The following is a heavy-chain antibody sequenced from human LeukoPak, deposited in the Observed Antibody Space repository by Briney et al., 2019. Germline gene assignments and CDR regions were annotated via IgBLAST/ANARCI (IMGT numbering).Heavy chain of an antibody. CDR1: GFTFSNAY. D-gene: IGHD3-22*01. Sequence: PGGSLRLSCAASGFTFSNAYMNWVRQAPGKGLEWVSAISGSGGSTYYADSVKGRFTISRDNSKNTLYLQMNSLRAEDTAVYYCAKDLDDSSGYYYGGVGRYFDVWGRGTLVTVSS. V-gene: IGHV3-23*01. CDR3: AKDLDDSSGYYYGGVGRYFDV. J-gene: IGHJ2*01. CDR2: ISGSGGST.